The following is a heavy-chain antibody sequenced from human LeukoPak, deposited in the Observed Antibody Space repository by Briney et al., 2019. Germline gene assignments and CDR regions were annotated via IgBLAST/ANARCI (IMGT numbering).Heavy chain of an antibody. J-gene: IGHJ6*01. CDR1: GGSISSYY. CDR3: AILTANLGSRYYFLGMDG. Sequence: SETLSLTCTVSGGSISSYYWSWLRQPPGKGLEWIGYIYYSGSTNYNPSLKSRVTITVDTSKNQFSLKPSSVTAADTGVYYCAILTANLGSRYYFLGMDGWGKGTPVTPSS. V-gene: IGHV4-59*01. D-gene: IGHD7-27*01. CDR2: IYYSGST.